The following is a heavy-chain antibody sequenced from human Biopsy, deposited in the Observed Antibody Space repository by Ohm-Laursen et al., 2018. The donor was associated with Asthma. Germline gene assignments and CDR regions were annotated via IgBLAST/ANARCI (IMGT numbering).Heavy chain of an antibody. CDR2: IYYSGTT. V-gene: IGHV4-39*01. CDR3: VRGSSSWHHGPFHYYYGLDV. CDR1: SGPGGYMRSGNYY. D-gene: IGHD6-13*01. J-gene: IGHJ6*02. Sequence: SQTLSLTCSLSSGPGGYMRSGNYYWGWIRQPPGKGLEWIGSIYYSGTTYYDPSLESRVTVSADTSKNQVYLKLTSVTAADTAVYYCVRGSSSWHHGPFHYYYGLDVWGQGTTATVSS.